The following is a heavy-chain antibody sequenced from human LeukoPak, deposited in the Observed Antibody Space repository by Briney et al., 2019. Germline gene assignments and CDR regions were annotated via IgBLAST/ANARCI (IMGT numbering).Heavy chain of an antibody. CDR2: IYYSGST. D-gene: IGHD3-10*01. J-gene: IGHJ4*02. Sequence: SETLSLTCTVSGGSISSDHWSWIRQPPGKGLEWIGYIYYSGSTNYNPSLKSRVTISVDKSKNQFSLNLSSVTAADTAVYYCARGEEYGSGTVHFDYWGQGTLVTVSS. V-gene: IGHV4-59*12. CDR1: GGSISSDH. CDR3: ARGEEYGSGTVHFDY.